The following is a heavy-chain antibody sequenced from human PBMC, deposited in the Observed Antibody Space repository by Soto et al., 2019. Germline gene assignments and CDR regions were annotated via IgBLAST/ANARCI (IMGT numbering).Heavy chain of an antibody. CDR1: GYSFPKHG. CDR2: ISAYNGNT. CDR3: ARYSVAERQHYYYGMDV. V-gene: IGHV1-18*04. D-gene: IGHD6-13*01. J-gene: IGHJ6*02. Sequence: ASEKVPRKASGYSFPKHGISPVRLAPRHALERVVWISAYNGNTNNAQKIQGIVTITRDTATSTAYMELRNLRSDDAAVYDGARYSVAERQHYYYGMDVWGQGTTVTVSS.